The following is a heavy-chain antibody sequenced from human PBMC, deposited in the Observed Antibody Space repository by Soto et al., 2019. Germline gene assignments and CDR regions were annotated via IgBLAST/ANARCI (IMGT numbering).Heavy chain of an antibody. CDR1: GGSFSGYY. CDR3: ARHPFGGYAFDS. J-gene: IGHJ4*02. V-gene: IGHV4-34*01. Sequence: SETQSLTCAVYGGSFSGYYWSWIRQPPGKGLEWIGEINHTGSPYHNPSLESRVSISVDTSDNQFSLKVTSVTAADTGIYYCARHPFGGYAFDSWGQGTLVTVS. D-gene: IGHD3-16*01. CDR2: INHTGSP.